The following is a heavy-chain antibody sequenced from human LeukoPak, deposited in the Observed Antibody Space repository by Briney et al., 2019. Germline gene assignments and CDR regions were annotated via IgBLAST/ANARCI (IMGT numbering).Heavy chain of an antibody. V-gene: IGHV1-46*01. CDR3: ARDRDDNFDY. CDR1: GYTFTSYY. CDR2: INPSGGST. Sequence: ASVKVSCKASGYTFTSYYMHWVRQAPGQALEWMGIINPSGGSTSYAQKFQGRVTMTRDTSISTAYMELSRLRSDDTAVYYCARDRDDNFDYWGQGTLVTVSS. D-gene: IGHD3-22*01. J-gene: IGHJ4*02.